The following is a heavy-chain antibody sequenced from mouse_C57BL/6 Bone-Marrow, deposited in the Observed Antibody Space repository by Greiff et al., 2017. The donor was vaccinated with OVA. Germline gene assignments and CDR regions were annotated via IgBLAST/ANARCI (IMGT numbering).Heavy chain of an antibody. CDR3: TREGDYYGSSPFDY. CDR2: ISSGGDYI. V-gene: IGHV5-9-1*02. D-gene: IGHD1-1*01. CDR1: GFTFSSYA. J-gene: IGHJ2*01. Sequence: EVHLVESGEGLVKPGGSLKLSCAASGFTFSSYAMSWVRQTPEKRLEWVAYISSGGDYIYYADTVKGRFTISRDNDRNTLYPQMSSLKSEDTAMDYCTREGDYYGSSPFDYWGQGTTLTVSS.